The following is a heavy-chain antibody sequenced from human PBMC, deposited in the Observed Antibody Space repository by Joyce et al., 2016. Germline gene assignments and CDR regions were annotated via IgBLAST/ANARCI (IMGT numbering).Heavy chain of an antibody. Sequence: QLQLQESGPGLVKPSETLSLSCTVSGGSISSSTYYWGWSRQPPRKGLEWIGRVYYSGRTYYNPSLKSRVTISVDTSKNQFSLKLTSVTAADTAVYYCARSFFYCSGGSCFSGEWFDPWGQGTLVTVSS. D-gene: IGHD2-15*01. CDR3: ARSFFYCSGGSCFSGEWFDP. CDR1: GGSISSSTYY. CDR2: VYYSGRT. J-gene: IGHJ5*02. V-gene: IGHV4-39*07.